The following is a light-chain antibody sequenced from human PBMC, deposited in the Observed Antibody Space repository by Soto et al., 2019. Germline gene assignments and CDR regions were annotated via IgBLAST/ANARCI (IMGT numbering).Light chain of an antibody. CDR2: DAL. V-gene: IGKV3-11*01. CDR1: QSVNNY. Sequence: EIVLTQSPGTLSLSPGERATLSCRASQSVNNYLAWYQQKPGQAPRLLIYDALKRATGIPARFNSSGSGTDFTLTISSLEPEDFVVYYCQQRTNWPITFGQGTRLEIK. CDR3: QQRTNWPIT. J-gene: IGKJ5*01.